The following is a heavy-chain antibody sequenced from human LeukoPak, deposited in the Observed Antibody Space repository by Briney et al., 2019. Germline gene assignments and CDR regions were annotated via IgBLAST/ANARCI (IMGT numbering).Heavy chain of an antibody. V-gene: IGHV4-34*01. CDR3: ARGGGIVVVTAAITNWFDP. CDR2: INHNGST. J-gene: IGHJ5*02. D-gene: IGHD2-2*01. Sequence: PSETLSLTRAVYGLSFSGYYWSWIRQPPGKGLEWMAEINHNGSTNYNPYLKSRVTISVDTSKTQFSLKLSSVTAADTAVYYCARGGGIVVVTAAITNWFDPWGQGTLVTVSS. CDR1: GLSFSGYY.